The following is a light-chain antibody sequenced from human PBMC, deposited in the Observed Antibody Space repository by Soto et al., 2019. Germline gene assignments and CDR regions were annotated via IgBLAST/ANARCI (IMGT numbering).Light chain of an antibody. CDR2: GVS. Sequence: EIVLTQSPGTLSLPPGERATLSCRASQSFSSSFLAWYQQKPGQAPRLLIYGVSSRATGIPDRFSGSGSGTDFTLTISRLEPEDFAVYYCQQYGSSPYTFGQGTKLEIK. J-gene: IGKJ2*01. CDR1: QSFSSSF. CDR3: QQYGSSPYT. V-gene: IGKV3-20*01.